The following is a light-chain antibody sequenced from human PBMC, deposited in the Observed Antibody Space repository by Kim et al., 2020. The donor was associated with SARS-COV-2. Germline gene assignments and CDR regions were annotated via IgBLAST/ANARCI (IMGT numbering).Light chain of an antibody. J-gene: IGKJ4*01. CDR2: DAS. CDR1: ERVRSY. CDR3: QKRSNWPAA. V-gene: IGKV3-11*01. Sequence: LSPGERATPSLRASERVRSYLAWCLQKPGQVPRLLIYDASNRATGIPARFSGSVSGTDFTLTISSLEPEDFAVYYCQKRSNWPAACGGGTKVDIK.